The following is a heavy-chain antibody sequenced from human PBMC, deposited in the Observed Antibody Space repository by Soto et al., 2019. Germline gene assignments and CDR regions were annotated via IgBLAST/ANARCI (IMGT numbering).Heavy chain of an antibody. CDR3: VREDDGGDRDYYGLDV. Sequence: QVQLQESGPGLVRPSQTLSLTCTVSGGSMNSEHYHWTWIRQAPGKGLEWIGYIHYTGSIRYNPSLQSRITMSVDTSKNLFSLNLSSVTAADTAVYFCVREDDGGDRDYYGLDVWGQGTTVTVSS. CDR1: GGSMNSEHYH. D-gene: IGHD2-21*02. J-gene: IGHJ6*02. V-gene: IGHV4-30-4*01. CDR2: IHYTGSI.